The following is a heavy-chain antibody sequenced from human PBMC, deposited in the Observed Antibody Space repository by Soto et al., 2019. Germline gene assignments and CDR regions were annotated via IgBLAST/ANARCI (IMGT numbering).Heavy chain of an antibody. Sequence: EVQLVESGGGLVQPGRSLRLSCAASGFTFDDYAMHWVRQAPGKGLEWVSGISWNSGSIGYADSVKGRFTISRDNAKNPLYLQMNSLRAEDTALYYCAKEGRIVATTLDAFDIWGQGTMVTVSS. CDR1: GFTFDDYA. CDR3: AKEGRIVATTLDAFDI. V-gene: IGHV3-9*01. CDR2: ISWNSGSI. J-gene: IGHJ3*02. D-gene: IGHD5-12*01.